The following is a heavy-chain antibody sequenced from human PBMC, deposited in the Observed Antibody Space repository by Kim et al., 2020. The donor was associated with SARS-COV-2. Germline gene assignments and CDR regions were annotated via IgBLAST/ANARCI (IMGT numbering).Heavy chain of an antibody. Sequence: GGTIYHKQFQGRVTVTRDTSTSTSYMELNSLRSEDTAFYYCAREANSFDYWGQGTLVAVSS. J-gene: IGHJ4*02. CDR3: AREANSFDY. CDR2: GGT. V-gene: IGHV1-46*01.